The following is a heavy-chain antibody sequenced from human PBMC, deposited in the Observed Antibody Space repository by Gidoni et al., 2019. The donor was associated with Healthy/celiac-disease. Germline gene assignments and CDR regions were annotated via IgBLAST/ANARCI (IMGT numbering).Heavy chain of an antibody. Sequence: EVQLVESGGGLVKPGGSLRLYCAASGFTFSSYSMNWVRQAPGQGLEWVSSISRSSSYIYYPDSVKGRFTISRDNAKNSLYLQMNSLRAEDTAVYYGARRYLDGYYDFWQYYFDYWGQGTLVTVSS. V-gene: IGHV3-21*01. CDR3: ARRYLDGYYDFWQYYFDY. D-gene: IGHD3-3*01. J-gene: IGHJ4*02. CDR1: GFTFSSYS. CDR2: ISRSSSYI.